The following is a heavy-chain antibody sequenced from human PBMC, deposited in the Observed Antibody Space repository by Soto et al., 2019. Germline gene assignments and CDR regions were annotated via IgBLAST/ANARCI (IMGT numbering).Heavy chain of an antibody. CDR1: GYPFTTYW. Sequence: GESLKISCKVSGYPFTTYWIAWVRQMPGKGLEWMGVIYPADSDTRYSPSFQGQVAISVDKAINTAYLQWNSLKASDTAMYYCARRRGWNDLDFWGLGTLVTVS. D-gene: IGHD1-1*01. CDR3: ARRRGWNDLDF. J-gene: IGHJ4*02. V-gene: IGHV5-51*01. CDR2: IYPADSDT.